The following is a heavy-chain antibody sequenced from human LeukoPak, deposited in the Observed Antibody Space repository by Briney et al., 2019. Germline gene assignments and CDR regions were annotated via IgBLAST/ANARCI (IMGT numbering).Heavy chain of an antibody. Sequence: GGSLRLSYAASGFTFSTYWMSWVRLAPGKGLLWVANIKPDGTETYYVDSVKGRFTISRDNTKNSLYLQMSTLRAEDTAVYYCARASGHRTADYWGQGTLVNVSS. J-gene: IGHJ4*02. D-gene: IGHD1-14*01. CDR1: GFTFSTYW. CDR2: IKPDGTET. V-gene: IGHV3-7*05. CDR3: ARASGHRTADY.